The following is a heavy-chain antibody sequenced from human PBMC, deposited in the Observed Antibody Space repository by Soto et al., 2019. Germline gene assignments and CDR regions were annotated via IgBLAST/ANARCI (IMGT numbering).Heavy chain of an antibody. J-gene: IGHJ4*02. CDR3: ARDPPTGTTDYFDY. D-gene: IGHD1-7*01. V-gene: IGHV3-33*01. CDR1: GFTFSSYG. CDR2: IWYDGSNK. Sequence: GGSLRLSCAASGFTFSSYGMHWVRQAPGKGLEWVAVIWYDGSNKYYADSVKGRFTISRDNSKNTLYLQMNSLRAEDTAVYYCARDPPTGTTDYFDYWGQGTLVTVSS.